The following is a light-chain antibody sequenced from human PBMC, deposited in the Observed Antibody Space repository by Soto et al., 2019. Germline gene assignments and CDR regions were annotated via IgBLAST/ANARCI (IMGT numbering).Light chain of an antibody. J-gene: IGKJ2*01. CDR1: QNIFTY. CDR3: QHSYSSPT. CDR2: TTS. V-gene: IGKV1-39*01. Sequence: DIQVTQSPSSLSASVGARVTITCRASQNIFTYLNWYQQRPGKAPNLLIYTTSNLQSGVPSRFSGSGSGTDFTLTISSLQPEDFATYYCQHSYSSPTFGRGTKVEIK.